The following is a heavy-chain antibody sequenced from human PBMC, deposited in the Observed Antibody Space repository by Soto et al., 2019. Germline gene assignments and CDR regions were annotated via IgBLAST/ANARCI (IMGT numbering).Heavy chain of an antibody. CDR3: ASSQTVYGWFDP. CDR2: INAGNGNT. Sequence: QVQLVQSGAEVKKPGSSVKVSCKVSGDTFSTYSISWVRQAPGQRLEWMGWINAGNGNTKYSQKFQGRVTITRDTSASTAYMELSSLRSEDTAVYYCASSQTVYGWFDPWGQGTLVTVSS. CDR1: GDTFSTYS. V-gene: IGHV1-3*01. D-gene: IGHD2-8*01. J-gene: IGHJ5*02.